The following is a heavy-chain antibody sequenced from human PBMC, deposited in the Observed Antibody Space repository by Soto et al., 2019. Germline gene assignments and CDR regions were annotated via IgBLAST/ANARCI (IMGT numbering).Heavy chain of an antibody. Sequence: KPSETLSLTCTVSGGSISSYDWSWIRQPPGKGLEWIGYIYYSGSTNYNPSLKSRVTISVDTSKNQFSLKLSSVTAADTAVYYCARYPGDILTGGGWFDPWGQGTLVTVSS. CDR2: IYYSGST. D-gene: IGHD3-9*01. J-gene: IGHJ5*02. CDR3: ARYPGDILTGGGWFDP. CDR1: GGSISSYD. V-gene: IGHV4-59*01.